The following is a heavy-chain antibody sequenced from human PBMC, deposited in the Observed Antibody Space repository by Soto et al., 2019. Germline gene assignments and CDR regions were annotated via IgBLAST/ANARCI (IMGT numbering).Heavy chain of an antibody. V-gene: IGHV1-69*13. CDR3: ARVEHPEPYYYAY. CDR2: IIPIFGTA. Sequence: SVKVSCKASGGTFSSYAISWVRQAPGQGLEWMGGIIPIFGTANYAQKFQGRVTITADESTSTAYMELSSLRSEDTAVYYCARVEHPEPYYYAYRGRGTSDTGSS. D-gene: IGHD1-26*01. J-gene: IGHJ4*02. CDR1: GGTFSSYA.